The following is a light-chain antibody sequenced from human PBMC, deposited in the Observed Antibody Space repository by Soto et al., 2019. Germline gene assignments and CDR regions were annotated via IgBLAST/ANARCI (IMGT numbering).Light chain of an antibody. Sequence: EIVLTQSPGTLSLSPGERATLSCRASQSISNDYLAWYQQKPGQTPRLLIYRASSRATGIPDRFSGSGSGTDFTLTISRLEPEDFAVYCCHQYVSSPYTFGQGTKLEIK. J-gene: IGKJ2*01. CDR2: RAS. CDR3: HQYVSSPYT. CDR1: QSISNDY. V-gene: IGKV3-20*01.